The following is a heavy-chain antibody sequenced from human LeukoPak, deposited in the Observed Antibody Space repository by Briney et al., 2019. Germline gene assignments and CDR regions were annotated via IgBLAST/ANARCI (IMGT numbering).Heavy chain of an antibody. J-gene: IGHJ4*02. CDR3: ARHFPGGSGYLYYFDY. CDR2: IYHSGST. D-gene: IGHD3-3*01. CDR1: GGSISSRSYY. Sequence: SETLSLTCTVSGGSISSRSYYWGWVRQPPGKGLEWIGTIYHSGSTYYNPSLKSRLIISVDTSKNQSSLKLSSVTAADTAVYYCARHFPGGSGYLYYFDYWGQGTLVTVSS. V-gene: IGHV4-39*01.